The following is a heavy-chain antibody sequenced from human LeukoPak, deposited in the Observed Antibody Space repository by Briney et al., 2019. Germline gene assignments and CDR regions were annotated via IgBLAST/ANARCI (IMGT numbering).Heavy chain of an antibody. V-gene: IGHV3-21*01. J-gene: IGHJ4*02. CDR1: GFTFSSYC. CDR2: ISSSSSYI. Sequence: GGSLRLSCAASGFTFSSYCMNWVRQAPGKGLEWVSSISSSSSYIYYADSVKGRFTISRDNAKNSLYLQMNSLRAEDTAVYYCARGKLERLYYFDYWGQGTLVTVSS. D-gene: IGHD1-1*01. CDR3: ARGKLERLYYFDY.